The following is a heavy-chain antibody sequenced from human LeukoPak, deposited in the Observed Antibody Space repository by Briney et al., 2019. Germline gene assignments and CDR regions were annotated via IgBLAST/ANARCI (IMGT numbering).Heavy chain of an antibody. D-gene: IGHD1-1*01. CDR1: GGSISRYY. V-gene: IGHV4-4*07. J-gene: IGHJ4*02. CDR2: IYNREST. CDR3: ARVDVTNSYYFFDY. Sequence: SDTLSLTCTVSGGSISRYYLNWIRQPAGKGLEGIGRIYNRESTNYNPPLQSRASMSVDTSKSQVSLKLTSVTAADAAVYYCARVDVTNSYYFFDYWGQGTLVTVSS.